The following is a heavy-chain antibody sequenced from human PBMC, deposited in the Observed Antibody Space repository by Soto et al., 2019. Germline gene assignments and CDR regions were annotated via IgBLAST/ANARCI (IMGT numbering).Heavy chain of an antibody. V-gene: IGHV1-18*01. CDR1: GYTFTSYG. CDR2: ISAYNGNT. CDR3: ARDGYYDSSGYRSDFDY. D-gene: IGHD3-22*01. J-gene: IGHJ4*02. Sequence: QVQLVQSGAEVKKPGASVKVSCKASGYTFTSYGISWVRQAPGQGLEWMGWISAYNGNTNYAQKLQGRVTMTTDTSTSTAYMELRSRRSDDTAVYYCARDGYYDSSGYRSDFDYWGQGTLVPVSS.